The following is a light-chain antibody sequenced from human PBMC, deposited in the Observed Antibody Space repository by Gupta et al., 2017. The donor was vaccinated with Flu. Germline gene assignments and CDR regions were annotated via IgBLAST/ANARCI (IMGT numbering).Light chain of an antibody. V-gene: IGKV2-28*01. Sequence: DIVMTPSPLSLPVAPGEPASISCRSSQSRLHRNGYNYLDWYLQKPGQSPQLLIYLGSNRASGVPDRFSGSGSGTDFTLKISRVEAEDVGVYYCKQALQTPRTFGHGTKVDIK. CDR1: QSRLHRNGYNY. CDR2: LGS. J-gene: IGKJ3*01. CDR3: KQALQTPRT.